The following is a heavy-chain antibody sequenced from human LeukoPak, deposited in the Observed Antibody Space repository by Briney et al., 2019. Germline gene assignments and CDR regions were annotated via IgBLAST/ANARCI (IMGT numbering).Heavy chain of an antibody. J-gene: IGHJ3*02. Sequence: RGSLRLSCAASGFTFSRHWMTWVRQAPGKGLEWVSVIYSGGSTYYADSVKGRFTISRDNSKNTLYLQMNSLRAEDTAVYYCARFQVTRDAFDIWGQGTMVTVSS. CDR3: ARFQVTRDAFDI. CDR2: IYSGGST. D-gene: IGHD4-11*01. CDR1: GFTFSRHW. V-gene: IGHV3-53*01.